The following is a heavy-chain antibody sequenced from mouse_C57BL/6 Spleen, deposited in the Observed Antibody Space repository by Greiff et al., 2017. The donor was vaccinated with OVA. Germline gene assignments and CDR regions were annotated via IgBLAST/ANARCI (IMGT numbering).Heavy chain of an antibody. J-gene: IGHJ3*01. Sequence: EVQGVESGGGLVQPKGSLKLSCAASGFTFNTYAMHWVRQAPGKGLEWVARIRSKSSNYATYYADSVKDRFTISRDDSQSMLYLQMNNLKTEDTAMYYCVRDRGDYYDYDGGFAYWGQGTLVTVSA. CDR2: IRSKSSNYAT. D-gene: IGHD2-4*01. CDR3: VRDRGDYYDYDGGFAY. V-gene: IGHV10-3*01. CDR1: GFTFNTYA.